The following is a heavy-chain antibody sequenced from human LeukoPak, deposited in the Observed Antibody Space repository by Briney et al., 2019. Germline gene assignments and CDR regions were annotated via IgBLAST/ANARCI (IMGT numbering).Heavy chain of an antibody. CDR2: ISSNGGAI. CDR3: AKEQRDWNYGVFDY. J-gene: IGHJ4*02. V-gene: IGHV3-48*03. D-gene: IGHD1-7*01. Sequence: GGSLRLSCTASEFTFSSYEMNWVRQAPGKGLEWISYISSNGGAIYYADSVKGRFTISRDNSKNMLYLQMNSLRAEDTAEYYCAKEQRDWNYGVFDYWGQGTQVTVSS. CDR1: EFTFSSYE.